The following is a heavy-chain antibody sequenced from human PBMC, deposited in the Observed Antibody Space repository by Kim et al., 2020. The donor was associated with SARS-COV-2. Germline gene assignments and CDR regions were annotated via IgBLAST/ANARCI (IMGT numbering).Heavy chain of an antibody. CDR2: SHYSGNT. CDR1: GGSISSSSSY. J-gene: IGHJ5*02. CDR3: ARHVWSGLASKLVFVTHWLYP. D-gene: IGHD3-16*02. V-gene: IGHV4-39*01. Sequence: SETLSLTCTVSGGSISSSSSYWGWIRQPPGQGLEWIGSSHYSGNTYYNPSLKSRVTISVDTYKNQFSLKLSTVTAADTAVYYCARHVWSGLASKLVFVTHWLYPGGEGTLVTVCS.